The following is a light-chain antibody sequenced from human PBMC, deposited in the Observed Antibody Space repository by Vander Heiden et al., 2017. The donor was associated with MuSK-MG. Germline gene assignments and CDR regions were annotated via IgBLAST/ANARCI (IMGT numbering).Light chain of an antibody. CDR3: QQGDSNPQT. J-gene: IGKJ1*01. V-gene: IGKV1-39*01. Sequence: DIQMTQSPSSLSASVGDRVIITCRSSETISTYLNWYQHKPGKAPKLLIYAASTMQSGVPSRFSGSGSGTDFTLTINRLHPEDFATYYCQQGDSNPQTFGQGTKVEIK. CDR2: AAS. CDR1: ETISTY.